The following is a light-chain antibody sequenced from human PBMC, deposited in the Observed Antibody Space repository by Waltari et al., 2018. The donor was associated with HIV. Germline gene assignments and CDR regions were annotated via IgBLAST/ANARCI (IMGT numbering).Light chain of an antibody. Sequence: SALTQPASVPGSPGPSITIACTGTSSDVGGYNYVSWYQQHPGKAPKLMIYDVSNRPSGVSNRFSGSKSGNTASLTISGLQAEDEADYYCSSYTSSSTPLVVFGGGTKLTVL. V-gene: IGLV2-14*03. CDR1: SSDVGGYNY. CDR2: DVS. J-gene: IGLJ2*01. CDR3: SSYTSSSTPLVV.